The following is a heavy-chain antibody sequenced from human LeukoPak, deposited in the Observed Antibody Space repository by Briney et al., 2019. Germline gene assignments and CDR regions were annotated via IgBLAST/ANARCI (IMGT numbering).Heavy chain of an antibody. CDR1: GASIRTYF. CDR2: IYHSGNA. V-gene: IGHV4-59*01. CDR3: ARIEDVTRGYNHAYYFDY. D-gene: IGHD5-18*01. Sequence: SETLSLTCTVSGASIRTYFWSWIRQPPGKGLEWIGYIYHSGNANYNPSLTSRVSMSVDTSNNQFSLKLTSVTAADTAVYYCARIEDVTRGYNHAYYFDYWGQGTLVTVSS. J-gene: IGHJ4*02.